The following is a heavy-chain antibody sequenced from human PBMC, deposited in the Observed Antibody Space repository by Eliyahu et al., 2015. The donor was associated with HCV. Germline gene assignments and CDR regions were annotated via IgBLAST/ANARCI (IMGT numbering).Heavy chain of an antibody. CDR3: AREPFLKGVAGTFDY. Sequence: QVQLQQWGAGLLKPSETLSLTCAVYGESFSVYYXXWXRQPPGKGLEWIGEXNHSGSTNYNPSLKSRVTISADTSKNQFSLMVSSVTAADTAVYYCAREPFLKGVAGTFDYWGQGTLVTVSS. D-gene: IGHD6-19*01. V-gene: IGHV4-34*01. CDR2: XNHSGST. CDR1: GESFSVYY. J-gene: IGHJ4*02.